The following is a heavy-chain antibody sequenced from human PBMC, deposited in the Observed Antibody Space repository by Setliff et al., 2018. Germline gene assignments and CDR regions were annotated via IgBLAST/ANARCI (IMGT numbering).Heavy chain of an antibody. Sequence: PSETLSLTCNVSGASITTFYWTWIRQPPGKGLEWIGFITYSGSANYHPSLKSRVTISLDTSKNQFSLKLSSVTAADTAVYYCARVDDVGSGYENWIDPWGRGTLVTV. V-gene: IGHV4-59*12. D-gene: IGHD3-22*01. J-gene: IGHJ5*02. CDR2: ITYSGSA. CDR1: GASITTFY. CDR3: ARVDDVGSGYENWIDP.